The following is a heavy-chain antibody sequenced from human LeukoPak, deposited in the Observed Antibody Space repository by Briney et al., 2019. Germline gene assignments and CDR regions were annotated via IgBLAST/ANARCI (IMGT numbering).Heavy chain of an antibody. V-gene: IGHV3-11*06. CDR3: ARQQTSAATGGFDF. Sequence: GGSLRLSCAASGFTFNDYYMTWIRQAPGKGLEWVSYISSTGSYTIFADSVKGRFTISRDNARNSLYLQMSNLRAEDTALYYCARQQTSAATGGFDFWGQGTLVTVSS. D-gene: IGHD6-25*01. CDR2: ISSTGSYT. J-gene: IGHJ4*02. CDR1: GFTFNDYY.